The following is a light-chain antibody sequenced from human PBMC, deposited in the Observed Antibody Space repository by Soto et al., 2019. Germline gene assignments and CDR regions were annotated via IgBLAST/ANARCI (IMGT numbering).Light chain of an antibody. CDR3: QSYDSSLSGVV. CDR1: SSNIGAIYD. Sequence: QSVLTQPPSVSGAPGQRVTISCTGSSSNIGAIYDVHWYQQLPRTAPKLLIYGNTNRPSGVPDRFSGSKSGTSASLAITGLQAEDEADYYCQSYDSSLSGVVFGGGTKLTV. CDR2: GNT. V-gene: IGLV1-40*01. J-gene: IGLJ2*01.